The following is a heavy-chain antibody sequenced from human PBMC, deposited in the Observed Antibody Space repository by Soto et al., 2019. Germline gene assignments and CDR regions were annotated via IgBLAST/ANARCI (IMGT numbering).Heavy chain of an antibody. V-gene: IGHV3-33*01. J-gene: IGHJ4*02. Sequence: PGGSLRLSCAASGIIFKGFGMHWVRQAPGKGLEWVAVIRFDGSNIYYADSVKGRFTISRDNSKNTLYLQMDSLRAEDTAVYYCARDGVGGTVFFGYLDCWGQGALVTVPS. CDR1: GIIFKGFG. CDR2: IRFDGSNI. D-gene: IGHD3-3*01. CDR3: ARDGVGGTVFFGYLDC.